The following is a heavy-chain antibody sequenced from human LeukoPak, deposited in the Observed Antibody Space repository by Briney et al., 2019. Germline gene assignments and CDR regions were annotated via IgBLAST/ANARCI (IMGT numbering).Heavy chain of an antibody. CDR1: GFSLNEYG. CDR2: VSYDGGHK. J-gene: IGHJ4*02. Sequence: GGSLRLSCVGSGFSLNEYGIHWVRQAPGKGLEWVAVVSYDGGHKYYADSVKGRFTISRDTSSDTVSLQMNSLRVEDTAVYYCARDRSNMMVLGHDSGLDFWGQGTLVTVSS. CDR3: ARDRSNMMVLGHDSGLDF. D-gene: IGHD3-22*01. V-gene: IGHV3-30*03.